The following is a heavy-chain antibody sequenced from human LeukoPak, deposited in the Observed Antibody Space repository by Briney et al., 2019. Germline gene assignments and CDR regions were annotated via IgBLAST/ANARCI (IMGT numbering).Heavy chain of an antibody. CDR3: AKRWDATWAYFDL. CDR2: IQFDGDNK. V-gene: IGHV3-30*02. CDR1: GFTLSRYA. Sequence: GGSLTHTCVASGFTLSRYAMHWVRQAPGKGLEWVAFIQFDGDNKYYADSVKGRFTISRDNSQNTLYLQMNSLTVEDTAVYYCAKRWDATWAYFDLWGRGTLVSVSS. D-gene: IGHD1-26*01. J-gene: IGHJ4*02.